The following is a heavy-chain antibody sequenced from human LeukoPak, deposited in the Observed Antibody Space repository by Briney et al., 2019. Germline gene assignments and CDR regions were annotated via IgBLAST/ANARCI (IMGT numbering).Heavy chain of an antibody. CDR2: ISGSGGST. CDR1: GFTFSSYA. CDR3: AKDRGLLSAPI. J-gene: IGHJ3*02. V-gene: IGHV3-23*01. D-gene: IGHD5-12*01. Sequence: GGSLRLSCAAPGFTFSSYAMSWVRQAPGKGLEWVSAISGSGGSTYYADSVKGRFTISRDNSKNTLYLQMNSLRAEDTAVYYCAKDRGLLSAPIWGQGTMVTVSS.